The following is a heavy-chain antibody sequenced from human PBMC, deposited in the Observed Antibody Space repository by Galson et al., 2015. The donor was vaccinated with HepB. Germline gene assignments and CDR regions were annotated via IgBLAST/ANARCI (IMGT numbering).Heavy chain of an antibody. CDR1: GFTFSSYA. CDR2: ISGSGGST. Sequence: SLRLSCAASGFTFSSYAMSWVRQAPGKGLEWVSAISGSGGSTYYADSVKGRFTISRDNSKNTLYLQMNSLRAEDTAVYYCAKDDFLGGWYEDYWGQGTLVTVSS. V-gene: IGHV3-23*01. J-gene: IGHJ4*02. CDR3: AKDDFLGGWYEDY. D-gene: IGHD6-19*01.